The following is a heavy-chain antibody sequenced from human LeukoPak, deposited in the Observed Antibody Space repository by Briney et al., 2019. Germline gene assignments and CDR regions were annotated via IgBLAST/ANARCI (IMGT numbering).Heavy chain of an antibody. D-gene: IGHD4-17*01. V-gene: IGHV4-39*07. CDR1: GGSISSSSYY. CDR3: ARGGRYGDYGWTDAFDI. J-gene: IGHJ3*02. Sequence: SETLSLTCTVSGGSISSSSYYWGWIRQPPGKGLEWIGSIYYSGSTYYNPSLKSRVTISADTSKNQFSLKLSSVTAADTAVYYCARGGRYGDYGWTDAFDIWGQGTMVTVSS. CDR2: IYYSGST.